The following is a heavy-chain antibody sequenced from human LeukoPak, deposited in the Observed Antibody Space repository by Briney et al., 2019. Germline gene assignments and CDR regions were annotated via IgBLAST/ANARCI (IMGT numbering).Heavy chain of an antibody. V-gene: IGHV3-23*01. D-gene: IGHD2-21*02. CDR1: GFTFSSYA. Sequence: GGSLRLSCAASGFTFSSYAMSWVRQAPGKGLEWVSGISGGGGSTYYADSVKGRFTISRDNSKDTLYLQMNSLRAEDTAVFYCAKVFGDWSPFDYWGQGTLVTVSS. J-gene: IGHJ4*02. CDR2: ISGGGGST. CDR3: AKVFGDWSPFDY.